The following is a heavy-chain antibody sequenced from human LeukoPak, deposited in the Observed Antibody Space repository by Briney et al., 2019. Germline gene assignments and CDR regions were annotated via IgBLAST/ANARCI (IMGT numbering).Heavy chain of an antibody. CDR2: IYSGGST. D-gene: IGHD6-13*01. V-gene: IGHV3-53*01. CDR3: ARVIAAAVTYYFDY. Sequence: GGSLRLSCAASGFTVSSNYMSWVRLAPGKGLEWVSVIYSGGSTYYADSVKGRFTISRDNSKNTLYLQMNSLRAEDTAVYYCARVIAAAVTYYFDYWGQGTLVTVSS. J-gene: IGHJ4*02. CDR1: GFTVSSNY.